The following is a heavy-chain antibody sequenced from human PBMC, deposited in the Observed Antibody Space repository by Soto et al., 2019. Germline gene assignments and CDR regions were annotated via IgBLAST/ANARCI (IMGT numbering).Heavy chain of an antibody. CDR3: ARERTPHNWFDP. CDR1: GGSISSYY. D-gene: IGHD1-7*01. CDR2: FYTSGST. J-gene: IGHJ5*02. V-gene: IGHV4-4*07. Sequence: QVQLQESGPGLVKPSETLSLTCTVSGGSISSYYWSWIRQPAGKGLEWFGRFYTSGSTNSNPTLNSRVTMSVDTSKNQSSLKLSSVTAADTAVYYCARERTPHNWFDPWGHGTLVTVSS.